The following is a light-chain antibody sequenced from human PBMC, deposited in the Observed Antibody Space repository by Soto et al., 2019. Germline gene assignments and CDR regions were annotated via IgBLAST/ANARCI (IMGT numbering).Light chain of an antibody. CDR2: GAS. CDR1: QSVSSSY. Sequence: EIVLTQSPGTLSLSPGERATLSCRASQSVSSSYLAWYQQKPGQAPRILIYGASSRATGIPDRFSGSGSRTDFTLTISRLEPEDFAVYYCQQYGSATWTFGQGTKVEIK. CDR3: QQYGSATWT. J-gene: IGKJ1*01. V-gene: IGKV3-20*01.